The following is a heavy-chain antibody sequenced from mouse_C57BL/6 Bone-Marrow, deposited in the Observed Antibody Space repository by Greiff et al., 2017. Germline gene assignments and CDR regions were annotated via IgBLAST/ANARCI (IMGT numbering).Heavy chain of an antibody. CDR2: IHPNSGST. Sequence: QVQLQQPGAELVKPGASVKLSCKASGYTFTSYWMHWVKQRPGQGLEWIGMIHPNSGSTNYNEKFKSKATLTVDKSSSTAYMQLSSLTSEDSAVYYCANLPDYYGSSRYFDFWGTGTTVTVSS. D-gene: IGHD1-1*01. CDR1: GYTFTSYW. CDR3: ANLPDYYGSSRYFDF. J-gene: IGHJ1*03. V-gene: IGHV1-64*01.